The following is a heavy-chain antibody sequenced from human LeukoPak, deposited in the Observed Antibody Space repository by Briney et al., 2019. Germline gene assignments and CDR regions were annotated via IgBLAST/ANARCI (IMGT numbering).Heavy chain of an antibody. CDR3: AKHYGSGTYYNYLDY. J-gene: IGHJ4*02. V-gene: IGHV3-23*01. D-gene: IGHD3-10*01. CDR2: ISSNGGGT. Sequence: GGSLRLSCAASGFTFSSYAMSWVRRAPGKGLEWVSAISSNGGGTFYADSVKGQFTISRDNAQNTLYLQMNSLRAEDTAIYYCAKHYGSGTYYNYLDYWGQGTLVTVSS. CDR1: GFTFSSYA.